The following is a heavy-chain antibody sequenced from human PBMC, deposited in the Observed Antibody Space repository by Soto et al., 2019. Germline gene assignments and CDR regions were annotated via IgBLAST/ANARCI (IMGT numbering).Heavy chain of an antibody. D-gene: IGHD2-15*01. Sequence: EVQLVESGGGLVQPGGSLRLSCAASGFTVSSNYMSWVRQAPGKGLEWVSVIYSGGSTYYADSVKGRFTISRDNSKNTLYLQMNSLRAEDTAVYYCAREYCSGGSCYSRDAFDIWGQGTMVTVSS. CDR2: IYSGGST. CDR1: GFTVSSNY. CDR3: AREYCSGGSCYSRDAFDI. V-gene: IGHV3-66*01. J-gene: IGHJ3*02.